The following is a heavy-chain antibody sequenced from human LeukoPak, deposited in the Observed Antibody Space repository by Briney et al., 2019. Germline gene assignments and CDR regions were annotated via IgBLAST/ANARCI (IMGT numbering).Heavy chain of an antibody. CDR2: INPSGGST. Sequence: APVKVSCKASGYTFTSYFMHWVRQAPGQGLEWMGIINPSGGSTSYAQKFQGRVTMTRDTSTSTVYMELSSLRSEDTAVYYCVRATAGVVPAATLVDYWGQGTLVTVSS. CDR3: VRATAGVVPAATLVDY. D-gene: IGHD2-2*01. J-gene: IGHJ4*02. CDR1: GYTFTSYF. V-gene: IGHV1-46*01.